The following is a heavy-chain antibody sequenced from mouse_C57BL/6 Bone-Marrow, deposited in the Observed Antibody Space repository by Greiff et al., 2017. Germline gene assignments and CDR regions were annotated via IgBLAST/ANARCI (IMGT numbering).Heavy chain of an antibody. D-gene: IGHD2-5*01. V-gene: IGHV1-55*01. CDR3: ARPYYSNGWYFDV. Sequence: VQLQQPGAELVKPGASVKMSCKASGYTFTSYWITWVKQRPGPGLEWLGDIYPGSGSTNYNEKFTSKATLPEDTSSSTAYMQLRSLTSEDAAVYYCARPYYSNGWYFDVWGTGTTVTVSS. CDR1: GYTFTSYW. CDR2: IYPGSGST. J-gene: IGHJ1*03.